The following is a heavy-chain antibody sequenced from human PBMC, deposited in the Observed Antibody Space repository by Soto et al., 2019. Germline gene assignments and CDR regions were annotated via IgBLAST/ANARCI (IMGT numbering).Heavy chain of an antibody. CDR3: ANIRCSGGSCYHPVFGY. CDR2: ISGSGGST. V-gene: IGHV3-23*01. Sequence: EVQLLESGGGLVQPGGSLRLSCAASGFTFSSYAMSWVRQAPGKGLEWVSAISGSGGSTYYADSVKGRFTISRDNSKNTLYLQMNSLRAEDTAVYYCANIRCSGGSCYHPVFGYWGQGTLVTVSS. CDR1: GFTFSSYA. D-gene: IGHD2-15*01. J-gene: IGHJ4*02.